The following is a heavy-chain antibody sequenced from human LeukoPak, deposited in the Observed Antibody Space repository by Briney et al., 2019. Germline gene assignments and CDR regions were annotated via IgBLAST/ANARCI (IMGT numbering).Heavy chain of an antibody. CDR3: AKVSVAGRFGPGLVVDC. V-gene: IGHV3-30*02. J-gene: IGHJ4*02. CDR1: GFTFSSFG. CDR2: IGYDGSSK. Sequence: GGSLRLSCAASGFTFSSFGMHWVRQAPGKGLDWVAFIGYDGSSKYYADSVKGRVTISRDNSKNTLYVQMNSLRVEDTAVYYCAKVSVAGRFGPGLVVDCWGQGTLVTVSS. D-gene: IGHD6-19*01.